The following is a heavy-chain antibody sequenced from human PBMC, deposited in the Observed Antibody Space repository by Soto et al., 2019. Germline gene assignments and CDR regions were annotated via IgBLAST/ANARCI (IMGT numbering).Heavy chain of an antibody. Sequence: GSLRLSCAASGFTFRSYAMHWVRQAPDKGLEWAAVVSFNGDNRKYVDSMKGRVTISRDNSKNRLDLQMNTLRPEDTAVYYCARGRYYNILTGFFPLDYWGQGALVTVSS. CDR2: VSFNGDNR. CDR3: ARGRYYNILTGFFPLDY. CDR1: GFTFRSYA. V-gene: IGHV3-30-3*01. J-gene: IGHJ4*02. D-gene: IGHD3-9*01.